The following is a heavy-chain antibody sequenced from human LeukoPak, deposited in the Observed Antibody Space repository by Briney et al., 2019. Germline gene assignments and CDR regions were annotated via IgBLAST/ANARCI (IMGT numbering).Heavy chain of an antibody. CDR3: AEYGDSFDY. Sequence: GGSLRLSCAASGFTFSNYSMNWVRQAPGKGLEWVSCISSSRSYIYYADSVKGRFTISRDNAENSLYLQMNSLRAEDTAIYYCAEYGDSFDYWGQGTLVTVSS. CDR1: GFTFSNYS. CDR2: ISSSRSYI. V-gene: IGHV3-21*04. J-gene: IGHJ4*02. D-gene: IGHD4-17*01.